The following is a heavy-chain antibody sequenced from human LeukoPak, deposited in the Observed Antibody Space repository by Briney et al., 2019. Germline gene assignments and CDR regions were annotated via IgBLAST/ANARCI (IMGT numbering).Heavy chain of an antibody. CDR1: GGTFSSYA. V-gene: IGHV1-69*06. CDR2: IIPIFGTA. CDR3: ARDRDLVGATSAFGY. D-gene: IGHD1-26*01. Sequence: GASVKVSCKASGGTFSSYAISWVRQAPGQGLEWMGGIIPIFGTANYAQKFQGRVTITADKSTSTAYMELSSLRSEDTAVYYCARDRDLVGATSAFGYWGQGTLVTVSS. J-gene: IGHJ4*02.